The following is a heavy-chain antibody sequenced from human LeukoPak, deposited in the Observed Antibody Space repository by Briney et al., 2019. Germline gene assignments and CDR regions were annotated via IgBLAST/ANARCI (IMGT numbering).Heavy chain of an antibody. CDR1: GFTFSSYA. J-gene: IGHJ4*02. V-gene: IGHV3-48*01. D-gene: IGHD6-19*01. CDR2: ISSSSTTR. CDR3: ARVYSSYFDY. Sequence: GGSLRLSCAASGFTFSSYAMSWVRQAPGKGLEWVSYISSSSTTRYYADSVKGRFTISRDNAKNSLYLQMNSLRAEDTAVYYCARVYSSYFDYWGQGTLVTASS.